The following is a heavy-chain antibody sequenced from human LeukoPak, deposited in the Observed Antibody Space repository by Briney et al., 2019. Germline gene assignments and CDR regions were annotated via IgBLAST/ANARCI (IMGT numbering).Heavy chain of an antibody. Sequence: ASVKVSCKTSGYTFTDYYLHWVRQAPGQGLERVGWIHPNSGATHYAQKFQGRLTMTRDTSISTVYMELTRLRSDDTAVYYCARDMGRYSGYDYDYWGQGTLVTASS. CDR2: IHPNSGAT. V-gene: IGHV1-2*02. J-gene: IGHJ4*02. CDR1: GYTFTDYY. D-gene: IGHD5-12*01. CDR3: ARDMGRYSGYDYDY.